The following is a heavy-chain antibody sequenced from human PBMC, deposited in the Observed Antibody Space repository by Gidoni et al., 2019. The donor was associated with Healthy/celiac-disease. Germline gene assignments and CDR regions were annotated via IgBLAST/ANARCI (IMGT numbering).Heavy chain of an antibody. D-gene: IGHD4-17*01. CDR3: TRQETFYGDSNEILGY. CDR2: IRSKANSYAT. CDR1: GFTFSCSA. V-gene: IGHV3-73*02. Sequence: EVQLVASGGGLVQPGGSLKLSCAAPGFTFSCSAMHWVRQASGKGLEWVGSIRSKANSYATAYAASVKGRFTISREDSKNTAYLQMNSLKTEDTAVYYCTRQETFYGDSNEILGYWGQGTLVTVSS. J-gene: IGHJ4*02.